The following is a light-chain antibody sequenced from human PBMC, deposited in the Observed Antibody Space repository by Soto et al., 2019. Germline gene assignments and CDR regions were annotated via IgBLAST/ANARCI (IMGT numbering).Light chain of an antibody. J-gene: IGLJ1*01. CDR1: SSDVGSYNL. Sequence: QSVLTQPASVSGSPGQSITISCTGTSSDVGSYNLVSWYQQHPGKAPKLMIYEVSKRPSGVSNRFSGSKSGNTASLTISGLQAEDEAYYYCAAWDDSLSGLYVFGTGTKATV. V-gene: IGLV2-14*02. CDR2: EVS. CDR3: AAWDDSLSGLYV.